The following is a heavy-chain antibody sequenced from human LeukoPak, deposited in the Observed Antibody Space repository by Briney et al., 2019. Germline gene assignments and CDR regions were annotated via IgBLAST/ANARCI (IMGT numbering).Heavy chain of an antibody. CDR3: GRVGAYYGSGSYSDY. CDR2: INQDGSEK. V-gene: IGHV3-7*01. J-gene: IGHJ4*02. CDR1: GFNFNTYT. Sequence: PGGSLRLSCAASGFNFNTYTMNWVRQAPGKGLEWVANINQDGSEKYYVDSVKGRFTISRDNAKKSLYLQMNSLRAEDTAVYYCGRVGAYYGSGSYSDYWGQGTLVTVSS. D-gene: IGHD3-10*01.